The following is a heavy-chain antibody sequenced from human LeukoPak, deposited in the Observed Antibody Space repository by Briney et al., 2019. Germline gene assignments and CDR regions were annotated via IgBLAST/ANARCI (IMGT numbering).Heavy chain of an antibody. D-gene: IGHD1-26*01. Sequence: GGSLRLSCAAPGFTFSSYSMNWVRQAPGKGLEWVSSISSSSSYIYYADSVKGRFTISRDNAKNSLYLQMNSLRAEDTAVYYCARLEAIVGAAHGAFDIWGQGTMVTVSS. CDR3: ARLEAIVGAAHGAFDI. V-gene: IGHV3-21*04. CDR1: GFTFSSYS. J-gene: IGHJ3*02. CDR2: ISSSSSYI.